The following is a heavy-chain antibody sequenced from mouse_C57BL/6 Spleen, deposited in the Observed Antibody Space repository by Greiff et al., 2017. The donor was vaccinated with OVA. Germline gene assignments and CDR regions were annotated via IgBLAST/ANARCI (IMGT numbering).Heavy chain of an antibody. D-gene: IGHD2-4*01. Sequence: DVKLVESGGGLVQPGGSLSLSCAASGFTFTDYYMSWVRQPPGKALEWLGFIRNKANGYTTEYSASVKGRFTISSYNSKSILYLQKNALRAENRATSYSARDGGYDYDYCDDCWGQGTTLTVSS. J-gene: IGHJ2*01. CDR2: IRNKANGYTT. CDR1: GFTFTDYY. V-gene: IGHV7-3*01. CDR3: ARDGGYDYDYCDDC.